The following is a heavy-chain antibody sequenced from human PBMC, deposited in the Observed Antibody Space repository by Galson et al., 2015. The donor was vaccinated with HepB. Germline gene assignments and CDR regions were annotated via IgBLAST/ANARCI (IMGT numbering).Heavy chain of an antibody. CDR2: IYYSGST. D-gene: IGHD3-22*01. J-gene: IGHJ4*02. Sequence: ETLSLTCTVSGGSISSSSYYWGWIRQPPGKGLEWIGSIYYSGSTYYNPSLKSRVTISVDTSKNQFSLKLSSVTAADTAVYYCANLGDYDSSGYDPPPFDYWGQGTLVTVSS. V-gene: IGHV4-39*01. CDR3: ANLGDYDSSGYDPPPFDY. CDR1: GGSISSSSYY.